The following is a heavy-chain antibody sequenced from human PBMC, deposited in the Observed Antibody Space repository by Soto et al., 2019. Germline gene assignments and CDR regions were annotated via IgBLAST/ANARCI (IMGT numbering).Heavy chain of an antibody. D-gene: IGHD5-12*01. J-gene: IGHJ4*02. CDR3: VKDVGGYSGYGFDC. V-gene: IGHV3-23*01. CDR2: TSTSGGST. CDR1: GFTFSRYA. Sequence: EVQLLESGGGLVQPGGSLRLSCAASGFTFSRYAMSWVRQAPGKGLEWVSATSTSGGSTYSADSVKGRFTISRDNSKNTLYLQMYSLRAEDTAVYYCVKDVGGYSGYGFDCWGQGTLVTVSS.